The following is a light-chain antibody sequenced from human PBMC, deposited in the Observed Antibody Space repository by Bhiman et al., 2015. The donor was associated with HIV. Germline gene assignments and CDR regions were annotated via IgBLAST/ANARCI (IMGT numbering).Light chain of an antibody. V-gene: IGLV2-14*01. Sequence: QSALTQPASVSGSPGQSTTISCTGASSDVGGPNYVSWYQQYPGKAPKLMIYDVTKRPSGVSNRFSGSRSGNTASLTISGLQAEDEADYYCCSYTSSSTYVFGTGTKVTVL. CDR1: SSDVGGPNY. CDR2: DVT. CDR3: CSYTSSSTYV. J-gene: IGLJ1*01.